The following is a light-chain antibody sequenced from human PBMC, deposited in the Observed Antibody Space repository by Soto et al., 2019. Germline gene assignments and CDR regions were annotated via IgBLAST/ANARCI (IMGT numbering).Light chain of an antibody. Sequence: QSVLTQSPSASASLGASVKLTCTLSSGHSTYAITWHQQQPEKGPRYLMKVNGDGSHNKGDVIPDRFSGSSSGLERYLTISSLQAYDDADYYCQTWGTGIQVFGGGTKVTVL. CDR2: VNGDGSH. CDR3: QTWGTGIQV. J-gene: IGLJ2*01. CDR1: SGHSTYA. V-gene: IGLV4-69*01.